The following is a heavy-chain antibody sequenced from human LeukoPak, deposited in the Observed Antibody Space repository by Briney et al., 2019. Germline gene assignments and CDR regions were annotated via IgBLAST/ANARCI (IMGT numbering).Heavy chain of an antibody. Sequence: PSETLSLTCAVYGGSFSGFYWSWIRQPPGKGLEWIGEIKHGGSTDYNPSLKSRVTISVDTSKNQFSLKLSSVTAADTAVYFCARHAPIKTAVTTSHAFDIWGQGTMVTVSS. CDR2: IKHGGST. J-gene: IGHJ3*02. CDR3: ARHAPIKTAVTTSHAFDI. CDR1: GGSFSGFY. D-gene: IGHD4-17*01. V-gene: IGHV4-34*01.